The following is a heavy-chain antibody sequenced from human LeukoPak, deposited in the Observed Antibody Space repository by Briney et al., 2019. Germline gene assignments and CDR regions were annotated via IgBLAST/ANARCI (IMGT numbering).Heavy chain of an antibody. CDR2: IKSKKNGESI. J-gene: IGHJ4*02. D-gene: IGHD3-3*01. V-gene: IGHV3-15*07. Sequence: GGSLRLSCEASGFIFSTARMNWVRQAPGKGPEGVGRIKSKKNGESIDHAAPVRGRFTVSRDDPKNTLYLQMNSLQTEDTAVYYCTTGWSPTPHDGHWGQGTLVTVSS. CDR1: GFIFSTAR. CDR3: TTGWSPTPHDGH.